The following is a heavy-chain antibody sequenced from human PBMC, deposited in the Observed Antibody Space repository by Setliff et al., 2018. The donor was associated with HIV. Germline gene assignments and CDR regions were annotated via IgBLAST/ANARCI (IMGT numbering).Heavy chain of an antibody. CDR2: INAGNGNT. D-gene: IGHD5-18*01. V-gene: IGHV1-3*01. CDR1: GYTFTSHA. J-gene: IGHJ3*02. CDR3: ARRGGDTGYSYGARDAFDI. Sequence: GASVKVSCKASGYTFTSHAMHWVRQAPGQRLEWMGWINAGNGNTKYSQKFQGRVTITRDTSASTAYMELSSLRSEDTAVYYCARRGGDTGYSYGARDAFDIWGQGTMVTVSS.